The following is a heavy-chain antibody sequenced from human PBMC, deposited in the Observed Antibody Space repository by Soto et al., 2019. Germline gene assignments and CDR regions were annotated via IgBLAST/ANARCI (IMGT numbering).Heavy chain of an antibody. CDR2: IIPIFGTA. J-gene: IGHJ4*02. D-gene: IGHD2-15*01. V-gene: IGHV1-69*13. CDR1: GGTFSSYA. CDR3: ARSFTVVTGSFDY. Sequence: SVKVSCKASGGTFSSYAISWVRQAPGQGLEWMGGIIPIFGTANYAQKFQGRVTITADESTSTAYMELSSLRSEDTAVYYCARSFTVVTGSFDYWGQGTLVTVSS.